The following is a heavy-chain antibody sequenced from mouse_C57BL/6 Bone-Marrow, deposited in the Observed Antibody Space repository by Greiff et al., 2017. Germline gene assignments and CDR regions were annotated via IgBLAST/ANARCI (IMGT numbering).Heavy chain of an antibody. D-gene: IGHD2-4*01. V-gene: IGHV5-16*01. J-gene: IGHJ2*01. CDR2: INYDGSST. Sequence: NVVESEGGLVQPGSSMKLSCTASGFTFSDYYMAWVRQVPEKGLEWVANINYDGSSTYYLDSLKSRFIISRDNAKNILYLQMSSLKSEDTATYYCARSTMINYFDYWGQGTTLTVSS. CDR3: ARSTMINYFDY. CDR1: GFTFSDYY.